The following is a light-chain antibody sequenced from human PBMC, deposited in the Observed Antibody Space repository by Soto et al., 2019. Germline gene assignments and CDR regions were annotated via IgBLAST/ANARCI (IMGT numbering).Light chain of an antibody. CDR1: QGISSY. CDR3: QQYYSYPRT. CDR2: AAS. V-gene: IGKV1-8*01. Sequence: AIRMTQSPSSFSASTGDRVTITCRASQGISSYLAWYQQKRGKAPKLLIYAASTLQSGVPSRFSGSGSGTDFTLTISCLQSADFATYCCQQYYSYPRTFGQGTKVEIK. J-gene: IGKJ1*01.